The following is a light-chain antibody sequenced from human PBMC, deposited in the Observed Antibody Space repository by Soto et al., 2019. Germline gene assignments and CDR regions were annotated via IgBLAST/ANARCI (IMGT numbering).Light chain of an antibody. Sequence: EIVLTQSPATLSLSPGERATLSCGASQSVSSSYVAWYQQKPGLAPRLLIYDASCRATGIPDRFSGSGSGTDFTLTISRMEPEGFAVYYCHQYGSSPRTFGQGTMLEIK. CDR3: HQYGSSPRT. CDR1: QSVSSSY. V-gene: IGKV3D-20*01. CDR2: DAS. J-gene: IGKJ2*01.